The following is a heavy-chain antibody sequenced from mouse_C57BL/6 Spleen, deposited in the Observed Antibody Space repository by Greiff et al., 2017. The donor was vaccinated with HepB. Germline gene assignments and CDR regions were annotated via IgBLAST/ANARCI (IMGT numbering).Heavy chain of an antibody. Sequence: EVKLQESGPELVKPGASVKISCKASGYSFTGYYMNWVKQSPEKSLEWIGEINPSTGGTTYNQKFKAKATLTVDKSSSTAYMQLKSLTSEDSAVYYCASYGNDFDDWGQGTTLTVSS. J-gene: IGHJ2*01. D-gene: IGHD2-1*01. V-gene: IGHV1-42*01. CDR3: ASYGNDFDD. CDR2: INPSTGGT. CDR1: GYSFTGYY.